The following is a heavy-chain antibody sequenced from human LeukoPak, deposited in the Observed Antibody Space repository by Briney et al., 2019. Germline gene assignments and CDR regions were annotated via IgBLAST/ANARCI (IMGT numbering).Heavy chain of an antibody. CDR2: VSYDGSNK. D-gene: IGHD1-26*01. CDR1: GFTFSNYA. V-gene: IGHV3-30-3*01. J-gene: IGHJ4*02. Sequence: PGGSLRLSCAASGFTFSNYAMHWVRQAPGKGLEWVAVVSYDGSNKYYADSVKGRFTISRDNSKNTLYLQMNSLRAEDAAVYYCARHVPHGSFFYFDLWGQGTLVTVSS. CDR3: ARHVPHGSFFYFDL.